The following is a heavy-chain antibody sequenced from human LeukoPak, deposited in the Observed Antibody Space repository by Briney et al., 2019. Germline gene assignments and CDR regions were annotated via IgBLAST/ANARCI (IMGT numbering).Heavy chain of an antibody. V-gene: IGHV4-34*01. Sequence: PSETLSLTCAVYGGSFSGYFWTWIRQPPGKGLEWIGEINHSGSTNCNPSLKSRVTISVDTSKNQFSLKLTSVTAADTAVYYCARGVGFVKIDYWGQGTLVTVSP. D-gene: IGHD3-10*01. CDR2: INHSGST. CDR1: GGSFSGYF. CDR3: ARGVGFVKIDY. J-gene: IGHJ4*02.